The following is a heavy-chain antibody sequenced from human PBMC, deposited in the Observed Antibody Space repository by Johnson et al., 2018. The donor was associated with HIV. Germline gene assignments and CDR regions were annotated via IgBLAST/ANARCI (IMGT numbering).Heavy chain of an antibody. V-gene: IGHV3-7*01. J-gene: IGHJ3*02. CDR2: IKQDGSEE. D-gene: IGHD3-9*01. Sequence: VQLVESGGGLVQPGGSLRLSCAASGFTFSRYWMSWVRQAPGKGLEWVANIKQDGSEEYYVDSVKGRFTISRDNAKNSVYLQMNSLRAEDTAVYYCARAEKDIWYYDILTGYPNAFDIWGQGTMVTVSS. CDR1: GFTFSRYW. CDR3: ARAEKDIWYYDILTGYPNAFDI.